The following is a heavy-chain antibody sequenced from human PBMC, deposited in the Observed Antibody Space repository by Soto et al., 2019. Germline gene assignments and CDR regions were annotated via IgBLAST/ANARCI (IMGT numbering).Heavy chain of an antibody. CDR3: AREGDCGGDCGYYGMDV. D-gene: IGHD2-21*02. V-gene: IGHV4-31*03. J-gene: IGHJ6*02. CDR2: IYYSGST. CDR1: GGSISSGGYY. Sequence: SETLSLTCTVSGGSISSGGYYWSWIRQHPGKGLEWIGYIYYSGSTYYNPSLKSRVTISVDTSKNQFSLRLSSVTAADAAVYYCAREGDCGGDCGYYGMDVWGQGTTVTVSS.